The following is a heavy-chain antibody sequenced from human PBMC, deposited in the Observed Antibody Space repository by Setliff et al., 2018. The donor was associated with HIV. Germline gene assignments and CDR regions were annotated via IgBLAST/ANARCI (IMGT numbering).Heavy chain of an antibody. CDR1: GFTFSNYN. J-gene: IGHJ6*03. CDR3: ARDRSVEDVVRGVITDYSYYMDV. Sequence: PGESLTISCAASGFTFSNYNMNWVRRVQGKGLEWVSSISSSSSYIFYADSVKGRFSISRDNAKNSLYLQVNSLRAEDTAVYYCARDRSVEDVVRGVITDYSYYMDVWGRGTTVTVSS. V-gene: IGHV3-21*01. D-gene: IGHD3-10*01. CDR2: ISSSSSYI.